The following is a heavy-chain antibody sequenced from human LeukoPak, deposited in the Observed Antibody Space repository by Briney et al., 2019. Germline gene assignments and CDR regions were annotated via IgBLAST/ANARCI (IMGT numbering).Heavy chain of an antibody. Sequence: SEALSLTCAVSDDSFSSHYWTWIRQPPGKGLEWIGYISYIGTTNYNPSLKSRVTISIDTSKNQFSLKLSSVTAADTAVYYCARDLVTVTKGFDIWGQGTMVSVSS. CDR3: ARDLVTVTKGFDI. CDR1: DDSFSSHY. J-gene: IGHJ3*02. D-gene: IGHD4-17*01. V-gene: IGHV4-59*11. CDR2: ISYIGTT.